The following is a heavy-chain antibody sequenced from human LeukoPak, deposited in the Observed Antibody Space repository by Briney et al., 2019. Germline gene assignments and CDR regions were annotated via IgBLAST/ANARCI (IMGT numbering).Heavy chain of an antibody. V-gene: IGHV1-8*02. CDR3: ARATRGGHRGYCFDY. CDR2: MNPNSGNT. D-gene: IGHD5-12*01. J-gene: IGHJ4*02. CDR1: GYTFQNYD. Sequence: ASEKVSCKASGYTFQNYDNNWVRQATGHGLEWMGWMNPNSGNTGFAQKFQDRVSMTRDTSINPAYMELTSLRTGDTAVYYCARATRGGHRGYCFDYWGQGTVVTVYS.